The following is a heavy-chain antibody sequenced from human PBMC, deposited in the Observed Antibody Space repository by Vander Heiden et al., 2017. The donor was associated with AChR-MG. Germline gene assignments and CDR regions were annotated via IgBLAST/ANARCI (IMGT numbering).Heavy chain of an antibody. D-gene: IGHD3-3*01. CDR3: ATGLRFLEWLLPYYYGMDV. Sequence: QVQLVQSGAEVKKPGSSVKVSCKASGGTFRSYAISWVRQAPGQGLEWMGGIIPIFGTANYAQKFQGRVTITADKSTSTAYMELSSLRSEDTAVYYCATGLRFLEWLLPYYYGMDVWGQGTTVTVSS. J-gene: IGHJ6*02. CDR1: GGTFRSYA. V-gene: IGHV1-69*06. CDR2: IIPIFGTA.